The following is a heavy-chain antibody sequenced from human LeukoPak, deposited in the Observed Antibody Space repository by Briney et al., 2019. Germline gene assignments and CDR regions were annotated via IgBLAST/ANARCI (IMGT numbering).Heavy chain of an antibody. CDR3: AKDNGSGWYGGGFDP. V-gene: IGHV3-23*01. CDR2: ISGSGGST. J-gene: IGHJ5*02. Sequence: PGGSLRLSCAASGFTFSNAWMSWVRQAPGKGLEWVSAISGSGGSTYYADSVKGRFTISRDNSKNTLYLQMNSLRAEDTAVYYCAKDNGSGWYGGGFDPWGQGTLVTVSS. D-gene: IGHD6-19*01. CDR1: GFTFSNAW.